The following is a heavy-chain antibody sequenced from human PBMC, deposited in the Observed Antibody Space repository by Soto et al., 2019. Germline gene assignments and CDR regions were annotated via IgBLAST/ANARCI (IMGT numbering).Heavy chain of an antibody. D-gene: IGHD3-16*01. Sequence: QVQLQESGPGLVKPSQTLSLTCTVSGGSISSGGYYWSWIRQHPGKGLEWIGYIYYSGTTYYNPSLKSRLTLSVDTAKNQCSLKLSSVTAADTAVYYCARTEGDSWFDPGGQGTLVTVSS. CDR2: IYYSGTT. CDR3: ARTEGDSWFDP. CDR1: GGSISSGGYY. J-gene: IGHJ5*02. V-gene: IGHV4-31*03.